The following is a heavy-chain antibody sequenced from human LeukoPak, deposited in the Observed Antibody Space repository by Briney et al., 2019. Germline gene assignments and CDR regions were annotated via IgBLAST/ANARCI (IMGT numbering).Heavy chain of an antibody. CDR3: ARHYGDYDSYFDY. D-gene: IGHD4-17*01. CDR2: ISSRSSYI. CDR1: GFTFSSYS. V-gene: IGHV3-21*01. Sequence: EGSLRLSCAASGFTFSSYSMNWVRQAPGKGLEWVSSISSRSSYIYYADSVKGRFTVSRDNAKNSLYLQMNSLRAEDTAVYYCARHYGDYDSYFDYWGQGTLVTVSS. J-gene: IGHJ4*02.